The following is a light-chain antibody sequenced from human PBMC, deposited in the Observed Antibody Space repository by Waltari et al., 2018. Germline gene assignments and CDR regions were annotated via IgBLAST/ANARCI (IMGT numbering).Light chain of an antibody. CDR2: EVN. J-gene: IGLJ1*01. CDR3: SSYASSGTLV. V-gene: IGLV2-14*01. CDR1: SSDVGGYIF. Sequence: QSALTQPASVSGSPGQSITISCTGTSSDVGGYIFASWYQVHPGKVPKLIIYEVNRRPSGVSNRCSGAKSGNTASLTISGLQAEDEADFDCSSYASSGTLVFGSGTKVTVL.